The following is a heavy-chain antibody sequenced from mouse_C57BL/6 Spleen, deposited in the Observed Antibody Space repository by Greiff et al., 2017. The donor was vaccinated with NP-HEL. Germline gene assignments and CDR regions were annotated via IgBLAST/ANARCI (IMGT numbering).Heavy chain of an antibody. V-gene: IGHV1-43*01. CDR2: INPSTGGT. CDR1: GYSFTGYY. J-gene: IGHJ4*01. CDR3: ARGGTTVVPYYAMDY. Sequence: EVHLVESGPELVKPGASVKISCKASGYSFTGYYMHWVKQSSEKSLEWIGEINPSTGGTSYNQKFKGKATLTVDKSSSTAYMQLKSLTSVDSAVYYCARGGTTVVPYYAMDYWGQGTSVTVSS. D-gene: IGHD1-1*01.